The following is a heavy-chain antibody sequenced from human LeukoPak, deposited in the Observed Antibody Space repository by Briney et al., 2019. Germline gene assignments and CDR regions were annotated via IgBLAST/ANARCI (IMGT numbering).Heavy chain of an antibody. V-gene: IGHV3-64D*06. J-gene: IGHJ6*02. D-gene: IGHD3-9*01. CDR3: VKGMEDYDILTGVLDV. Sequence: PGGSLRLSCSASGFTFSTYAVHWVRQAPGKGLEYVSAISTNGGSTYYADSVRGRFTISRDNSKNTLYLQMSSLRPEDTAVYYCVKGMEDYDILTGVLDVWGQGTTVTVSS. CDR2: ISTNGGST. CDR1: GFTFSTYA.